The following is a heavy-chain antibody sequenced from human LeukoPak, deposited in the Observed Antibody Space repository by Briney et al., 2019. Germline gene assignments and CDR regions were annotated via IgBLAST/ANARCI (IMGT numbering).Heavy chain of an antibody. D-gene: IGHD3-16*01. J-gene: IGHJ4*02. CDR2: IYSGGST. V-gene: IGHV3-53*01. CDR1: GFTVSSNY. CDR3: AREMITFGGGTLDY. Sequence: TGGSLRLSCAASGFTVSSNYMSWVRQAPGKGLEWVSVIYSGGSTYYADSVKGRFTISRDNSKNTLYLQMNSLRAEDTAVYYCAREMITFGGGTLDYWGQGTLVTVSS.